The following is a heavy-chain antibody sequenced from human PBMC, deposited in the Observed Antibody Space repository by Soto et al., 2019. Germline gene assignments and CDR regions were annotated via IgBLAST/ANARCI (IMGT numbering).Heavy chain of an antibody. V-gene: IGHV3-23*05. Sequence: EVQLLESGGGLVQPGGSLRLSCAASGFTLSSYSMSWVRQDPGKGLEWVSAVFTGGTGTFYPDSVKGRFTISRDDSKNTLYLQMNSRRADDTALYYCAKGSNVHWYFDLWGRGTLVTVSA. CDR2: VFTGGTGT. CDR1: GFTLSSYS. D-gene: IGHD1-26*01. J-gene: IGHJ2*01. CDR3: AKGSNVHWYFDL.